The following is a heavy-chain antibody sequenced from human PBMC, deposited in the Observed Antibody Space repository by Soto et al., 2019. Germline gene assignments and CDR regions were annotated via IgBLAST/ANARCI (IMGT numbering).Heavy chain of an antibody. CDR2: INPNSGGT. Sequence: GASVKVSCKASGYTFTGYYMHWVRQAPGQGLEWMGWINPNSGGTNYAQKFQGWVTMTRDTSTSTVYMELSSLRSEDTAVYYCARDTLRADYGSGSYYSWFDPWGQGTLVTVSS. D-gene: IGHD3-10*01. V-gene: IGHV1-2*04. CDR3: ARDTLRADYGSGSYYSWFDP. CDR1: GYTFTGYY. J-gene: IGHJ5*02.